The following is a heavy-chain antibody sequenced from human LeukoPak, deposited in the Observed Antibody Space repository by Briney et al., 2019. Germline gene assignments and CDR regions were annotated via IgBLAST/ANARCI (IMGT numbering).Heavy chain of an antibody. Sequence: SETLSLTCAVSGGSISSGGYSWSWIRQPPGKGLEWIGYIYHSGSTYYNPSLKSRVTISVDRSKNQFSLKLSSVTAADTAIYYCARAPCGGDCRWGLDVWGQGTTVTVSS. CDR3: ARAPCGGDCRWGLDV. CDR1: GGSISSGGYS. CDR2: IYHSGST. J-gene: IGHJ6*02. D-gene: IGHD2-21*02. V-gene: IGHV4-30-2*01.